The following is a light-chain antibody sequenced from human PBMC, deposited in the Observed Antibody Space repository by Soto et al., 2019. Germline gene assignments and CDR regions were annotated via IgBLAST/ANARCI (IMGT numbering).Light chain of an antibody. J-gene: IGLJ3*02. CDR2: GNN. CDR1: SSNIGAGYD. V-gene: IGLV1-40*01. CDR3: QSYDTSLSAWV. Sequence: QWVRRHPRAVSGAPGHRVTVSCTGSSSNIGAGYDVNWYQQYPGRGPKLLIYGNNIRPSGVSDRFSGSKSATSASLAITGLHAEDDPDYHCQSYDTSLSAWVFGGGTKVTVL.